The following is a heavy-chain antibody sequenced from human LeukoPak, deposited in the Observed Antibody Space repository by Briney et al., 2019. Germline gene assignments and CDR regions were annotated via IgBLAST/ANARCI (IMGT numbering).Heavy chain of an antibody. CDR2: INSDGSST. Sequence: GGSRRLSCAASGFTFSSYWMHWVRHARGKGLVWVSRINSDGSSTKDADSVKGRFTICREKGKNSVYVEMDSQRSEDTAVYYCARSRYYYDSSGYYYVLYFDYWGQGTLVTVSS. CDR3: ARSRYYYDSSGYYYVLYFDY. D-gene: IGHD3-22*01. V-gene: IGHV3-74*03. CDR1: GFTFSSYW. J-gene: IGHJ4*02.